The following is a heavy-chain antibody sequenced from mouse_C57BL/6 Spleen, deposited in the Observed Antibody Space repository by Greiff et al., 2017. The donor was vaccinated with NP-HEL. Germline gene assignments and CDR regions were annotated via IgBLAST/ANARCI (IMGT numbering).Heavy chain of an antibody. Sequence: EVHLVESGGGLVQPGGSLSLSCAASGFTFTDYYMSWVRQPPGKALEWLGFIRNKANGYTTEYSASVKGRFTISRDNSQSILYLQMNALRAEDSATYYCAKLGYAMDYWGQGTSVTVSS. V-gene: IGHV7-3*03. CDR2: IRNKANGYTT. J-gene: IGHJ4*01. D-gene: IGHD4-1*01. CDR3: AKLGYAMDY. CDR1: GFTFTDYY.